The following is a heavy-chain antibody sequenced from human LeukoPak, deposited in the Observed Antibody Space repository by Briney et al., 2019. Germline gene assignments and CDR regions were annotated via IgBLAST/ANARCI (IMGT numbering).Heavy chain of an antibody. CDR3: ARDPPNRGYQLPHYYYYMDV. D-gene: IGHD2-2*01. CDR2: ISAYNGNT. J-gene: IGHJ6*03. Sequence: ASVKVSCKASGYTFTSYGISWVRQAPGQGLEWMGWISAYNGNTNYAQKLQGRVTMTTDTSTSTAYMELRSLRSDDTAVYYCARDPPNRGYQLPHYYYYMDVWGKGTTVTVSS. CDR1: GYTFTSYG. V-gene: IGHV1-18*01.